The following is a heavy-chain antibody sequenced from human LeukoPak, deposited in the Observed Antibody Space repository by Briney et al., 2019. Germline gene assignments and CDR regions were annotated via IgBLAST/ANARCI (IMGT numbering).Heavy chain of an antibody. CDR1: GYTFTDYY. J-gene: IGHJ4*02. Sequence: ASVKVSCKVSGYTFTDYYMHWVQQAPGKGLEWMGLVDPEDGETIYAEKFQGRVTTTADTSTDTAYMELSSLRSEDTAVYYCATGPFSVTYFDYWGQGTLVTVSS. V-gene: IGHV1-69-2*01. D-gene: IGHD2-21*02. CDR3: ATGPFSVTYFDY. CDR2: VDPEDGET.